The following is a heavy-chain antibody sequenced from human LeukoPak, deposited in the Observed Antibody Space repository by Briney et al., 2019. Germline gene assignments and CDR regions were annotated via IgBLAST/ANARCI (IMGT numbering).Heavy chain of an antibody. CDR2: ISAYNGNT. D-gene: IGHD3-10*01. V-gene: IGHV1-18*01. CDR3: ARVRQDYGSGSYYNLP. J-gene: IGHJ4*02. Sequence: ASVKVSCKASGYTFASYGISWVRQAPGQGLEWMGWISAYNGNTNYAQKFQGRVTMTRNTSISTAYMELSSLRSEDTAVYYCARVRQDYGSGSYYNLPWGQGTLVAVSS. CDR1: GYTFASYG.